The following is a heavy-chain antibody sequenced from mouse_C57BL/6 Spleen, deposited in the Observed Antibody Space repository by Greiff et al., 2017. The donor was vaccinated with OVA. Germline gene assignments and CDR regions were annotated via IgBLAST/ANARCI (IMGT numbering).Heavy chain of an antibody. CDR1: GYTFTSYW. V-gene: IGHV1-50*01. J-gene: IGHJ3*01. D-gene: IGHD2-4*01. Sequence: QVQLQQPGAELVKPGASVKLSCKASGYTFTSYWMQWVKQRPGQGLEWIGEIDPSDSYTNYNQQFKGKATLTVDTSSSTAYMQLSSLTSEDSAVYYCARGRDYEFAYWGQGTLVTVSA. CDR3: ARGRDYEFAY. CDR2: IDPSDSYT.